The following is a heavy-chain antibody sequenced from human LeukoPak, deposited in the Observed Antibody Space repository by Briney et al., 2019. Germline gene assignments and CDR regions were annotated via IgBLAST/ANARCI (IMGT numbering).Heavy chain of an antibody. D-gene: IGHD3-10*01. V-gene: IGHV3-48*04. Sequence: PGGSLRLSCAASGFTVSSNYMSWVRQAPGKGLEWVSYISSSSSTIYYADSVKGRFTISRDNAKNSLYLQMNSLRAEDTAVYYCARETYYYGSGSYPHYYYMDVWGKGTTVTVSS. CDR2: ISSSSSTI. J-gene: IGHJ6*03. CDR1: GFTVSSNY. CDR3: ARETYYYGSGSYPHYYYMDV.